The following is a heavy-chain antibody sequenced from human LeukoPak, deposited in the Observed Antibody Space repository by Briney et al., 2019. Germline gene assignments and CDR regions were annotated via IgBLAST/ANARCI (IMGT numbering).Heavy chain of an antibody. Sequence: ASVRVSCKASGYTFTSYYMHWVRQAPGQGLEWMGIINPSGGSTSYAQKFQGRVTMTRDTSTNTVYMELSSLRSEDTAVYFCARATLSDYYFNYWGQGTLVTVSS. J-gene: IGHJ4*02. CDR2: INPSGGST. CDR3: ARATLSDYYFNY. V-gene: IGHV1-46*01. CDR1: GYTFTSYY.